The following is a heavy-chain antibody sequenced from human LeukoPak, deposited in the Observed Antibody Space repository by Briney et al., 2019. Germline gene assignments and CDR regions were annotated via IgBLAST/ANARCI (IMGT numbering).Heavy chain of an antibody. CDR2: IIPIFGTA. CDR1: GGTFSSYA. J-gene: IGHJ4*02. CDR3: ARDNRKEAYYYGSGSYHELDY. V-gene: IGHV1-69*05. Sequence: SVKVSCKASGGTFSSYAISWVRQAPGQGLEWMGRIIPIFGTANYAQRFQGRVTITTDESTSTAYMELSSLRSEDTAVYYCARDNRKEAYYYGSGSYHELDYWGQGTLVTVSS. D-gene: IGHD3-10*01.